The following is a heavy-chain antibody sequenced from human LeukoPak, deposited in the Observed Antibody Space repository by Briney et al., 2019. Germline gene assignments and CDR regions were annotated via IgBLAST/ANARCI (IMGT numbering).Heavy chain of an antibody. V-gene: IGHV1-69*05. CDR2: IIPIFGTA. J-gene: IGHJ6*03. CDR1: GGTFSSYA. D-gene: IGHD6-13*01. Sequence: GASVKVSCKASGGTFSSYAISWVRQAPGQGLEWMGGIIPIFGTANYAQKFQGRVTITTDESTRTAYMELSSLRPEDTAVYYCARSPCSSCLYYYYMDVWGKGTTVTVSS. CDR3: ARSPCSSCLYYYYMDV.